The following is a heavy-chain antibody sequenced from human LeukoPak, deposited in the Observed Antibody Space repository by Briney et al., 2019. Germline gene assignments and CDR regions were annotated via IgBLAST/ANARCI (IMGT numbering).Heavy chain of an antibody. CDR1: GGSFSGYY. D-gene: IGHD1-26*01. CDR3: ARRKVGATAGAFDI. CDR2: IYYSGST. V-gene: IGHV4-34*01. Sequence: PSETLSLTCAVYGGSFSGYYWSWIRQPPGKGLEWIGSIYYSGSTYYNPSLKSRVTISVDTSKNQFSLKLSSVTAADTAVYYCARRKVGATAGAFDIWGQGTMVTVSS. J-gene: IGHJ3*02.